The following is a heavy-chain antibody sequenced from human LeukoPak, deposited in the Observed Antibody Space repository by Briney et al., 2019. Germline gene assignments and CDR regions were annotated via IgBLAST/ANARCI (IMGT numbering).Heavy chain of an antibody. D-gene: IGHD2-15*01. CDR2: ISGSGTVT. Sequence: GGSLRLSCAASGFTFSNHAMNWVRQAPGKRLEWVSIISGSGTVTYYADSVKGRFTISRDNSKNTLYLQMNSLRAEDTAVYYCAKTSVGEGRIIASGYFDNWGQGTLVTVSS. CDR1: GFTFSNHA. CDR3: AKTSVGEGRIIASGYFDN. V-gene: IGHV3-23*01. J-gene: IGHJ4*02.